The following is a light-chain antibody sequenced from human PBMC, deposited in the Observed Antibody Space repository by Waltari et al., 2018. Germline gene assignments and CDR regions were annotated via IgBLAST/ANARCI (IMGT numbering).Light chain of an antibody. J-gene: IGKJ2*01. Sequence: EIVMTQSPATLSMSPGERATLPCRASQDVSSDLAWYQQKPGQAPRLLIHGASTRATGIPARFSGSGSGTDFTLTISSLQSEDFAVYYCQQYNTWPPYTFGQGTSLEIK. CDR2: GAS. CDR3: QQYNTWPPYT. CDR1: QDVSSD. V-gene: IGKV3-15*01.